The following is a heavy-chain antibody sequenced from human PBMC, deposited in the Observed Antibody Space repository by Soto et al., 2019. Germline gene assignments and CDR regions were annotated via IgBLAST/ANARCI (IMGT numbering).Heavy chain of an antibody. J-gene: IGHJ4*02. CDR2: VDYRGRS. CDR3: GSMRTTVQTQAYFDY. CDR1: GGSVTNSSYY. Sequence: ASETLSLTCTVSGGSVTNSSYYWGWIRQSPGKGLEWIGSVDYRGRSYSKSSVKSRVTISVDTSKNRFALSLNSVTASDTSVYFCGSMRTTVQTQAYFDYCGPRALVNVSS. D-gene: IGHD4-17*01. V-gene: IGHV4-39*01.